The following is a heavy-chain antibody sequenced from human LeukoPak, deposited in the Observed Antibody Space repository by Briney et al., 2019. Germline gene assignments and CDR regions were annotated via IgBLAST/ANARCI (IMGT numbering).Heavy chain of an antibody. Sequence: SETLSLTCAVFGGCFSGYYWSWIRQPPGKGLGWIGEINHSGSTNYNPSLKSRVTISVATSKNQFSLKLSSMTAADTAVYYCARGSKATMIVVARPFDYWGQGTLVTVSS. V-gene: IGHV4-34*01. CDR1: GGCFSGYY. J-gene: IGHJ4*02. D-gene: IGHD3-22*01. CDR2: INHSGST. CDR3: ARGSKATMIVVARPFDY.